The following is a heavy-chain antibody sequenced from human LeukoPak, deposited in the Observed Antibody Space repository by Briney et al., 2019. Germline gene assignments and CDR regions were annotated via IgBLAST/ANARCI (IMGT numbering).Heavy chain of an antibody. CDR2: IIPIFGTA. Sequence: SVKVSCKASGGTFSSYAISWVRQAPGQGLEWMGGIIPIFGTANYAQKFQGRVTITTDESTSTAYMELSSLRSEDTAVYYCARDCRDGYNFEYFDYWGQGTLVTVSS. D-gene: IGHD5-24*01. J-gene: IGHJ4*02. CDR1: GGTFSSYA. V-gene: IGHV1-69*05. CDR3: ARDCRDGYNFEYFDY.